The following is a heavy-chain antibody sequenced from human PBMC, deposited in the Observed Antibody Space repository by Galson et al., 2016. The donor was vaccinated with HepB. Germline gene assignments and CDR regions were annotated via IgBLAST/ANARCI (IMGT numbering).Heavy chain of an antibody. Sequence: SVKVSCKASGYTFTSYGINWVRQAPGQGLEWMGWISAYNGNTNYAQNFKGGVTMTTDTSTFTAYMELRSLRSDDTAVYYCARDPAPAAPRNWFDPWGQGTLVTVSS. J-gene: IGHJ5*02. CDR2: ISAYNGNT. CDR3: ARDPAPAAPRNWFDP. D-gene: IGHD2-2*01. V-gene: IGHV1-18*01. CDR1: GYTFTSYG.